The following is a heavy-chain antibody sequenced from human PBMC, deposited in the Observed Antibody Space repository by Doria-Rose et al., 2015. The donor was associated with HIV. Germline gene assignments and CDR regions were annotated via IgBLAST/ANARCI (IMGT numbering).Heavy chain of an antibody. J-gene: IGHJ4*02. CDR2: IFSDDER. D-gene: IGHD6-13*01. CDR1: GVSLSSPGMG. Sequence: QITLKESGPVLVKPTETLTLTCTVSGVSLSSPGMGVSWIRQPPGKALEWLANIFSDDERSYNTSLKGRLTISRGTSKSQVVLTMTDMDPVDTATYYCARIKSSRWYHKYYFDFWGQGTLVIVSA. V-gene: IGHV2-26*01. CDR3: ARIKSSRWYHKYYFDF.